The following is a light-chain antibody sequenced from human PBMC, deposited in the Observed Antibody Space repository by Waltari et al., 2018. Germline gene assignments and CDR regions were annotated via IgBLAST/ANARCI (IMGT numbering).Light chain of an antibody. CDR3: AAWDDSLNGVV. CDR1: SSNLRSTS. Sequence: QSVLTQPPSASGTPGQRVPISCSGSSSNLRSTSVNWYQQLPGTAPKLLVYGNYQRPSGVPDRVSGSKSGTSASLAISGLQSQDEADYYCAAWDDSLNGVVFGGGTKLTV. J-gene: IGLJ2*01. CDR2: GNY. V-gene: IGLV1-44*01.